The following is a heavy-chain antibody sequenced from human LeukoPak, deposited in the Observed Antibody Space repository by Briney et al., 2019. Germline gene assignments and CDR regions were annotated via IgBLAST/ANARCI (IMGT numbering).Heavy chain of an antibody. Sequence: GGSLRLSCAASGFTFSSYAMSWVRHAPGKGLEWVSAISGSGGSTYYADTGKGGFTISRDNSKNRLYLQMNSLRAEDTAVYYCAKHRSGSYFDYWGQGTLVTVSS. CDR3: AKHRSGSYFDY. V-gene: IGHV3-23*01. CDR2: ISGSGGST. CDR1: GFTFSSYA. D-gene: IGHD3-10*01. J-gene: IGHJ4*02.